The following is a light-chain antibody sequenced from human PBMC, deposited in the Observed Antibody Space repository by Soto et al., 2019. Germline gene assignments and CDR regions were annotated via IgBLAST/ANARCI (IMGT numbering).Light chain of an antibody. J-gene: IGLJ1*01. Sequence: QSALTQPASVSGSPGQSITISCTGTSSDIGGYNYVSWYQQHPGKAPKLMIYEVSNRPSGVSNRFSGSKSGNTASLTISGLQAEDEADYYCTSYTSSSTNYVLGTGTKLTV. CDR2: EVS. CDR1: SSDIGGYNY. CDR3: TSYTSSSTNYV. V-gene: IGLV2-14*01.